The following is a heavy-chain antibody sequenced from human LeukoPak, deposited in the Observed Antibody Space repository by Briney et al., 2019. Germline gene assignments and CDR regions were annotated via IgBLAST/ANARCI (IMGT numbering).Heavy chain of an antibody. V-gene: IGHV1-2*02. J-gene: IGHJ6*02. CDR3: AREYSLNCSSTSCYRRYYYGMDV. D-gene: IGHD2-2*02. Sequence: GASVKVSCKASGYTFTGYYMHWVRQAPGQGLEWMGWINPNSGGTNYAQKFQGRVTMTRDTSISTAYMELSRLRSDDTAVYYCAREYSLNCSSTSCYRRYYYGMDVWGQGTTVTVSS. CDR2: INPNSGGT. CDR1: GYTFTGYY.